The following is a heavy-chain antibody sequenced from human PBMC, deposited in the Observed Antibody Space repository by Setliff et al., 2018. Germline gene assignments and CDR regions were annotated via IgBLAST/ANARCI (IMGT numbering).Heavy chain of an antibody. CDR3: ASYCSGGSCYSWGAFDI. CDR1: GFNFSNYE. J-gene: IGHJ3*02. Sequence: PGGSMRLYCSGSGFNFSNYEINWVRQAPGKGLEWISYISSIGRLIHYADSVKGRFTVFRGNAGNSVHLQMNSLRAEDTAVYYCASYCSGGSCYSWGAFDIWGQGTMVTVSS. D-gene: IGHD2-15*01. CDR2: ISSIGRLI. V-gene: IGHV3-48*03.